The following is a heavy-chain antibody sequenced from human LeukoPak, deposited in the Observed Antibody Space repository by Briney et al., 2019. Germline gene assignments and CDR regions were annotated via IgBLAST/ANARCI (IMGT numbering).Heavy chain of an antibody. Sequence: GASVKVSCKASGYTFTSYGISWVRQAPGQGLEWMGGIIPIFGTANYAQKFQGRVTITADESTSTAYMELSSLRSEDTAVYYCAREGGYYDSSGYSNWFDPWGQGTLVTVSS. CDR3: AREGGYYDSSGYSNWFDP. V-gene: IGHV1-69*13. J-gene: IGHJ5*02. CDR2: IIPIFGTA. D-gene: IGHD3-22*01. CDR1: GYTFTSYG.